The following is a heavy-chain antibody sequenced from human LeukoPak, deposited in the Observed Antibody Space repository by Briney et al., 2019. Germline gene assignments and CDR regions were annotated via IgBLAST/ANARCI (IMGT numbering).Heavy chain of an antibody. Sequence: SETLSLTCTVSGGSIIGYWWSWIRQPPGKGLEWIGNIRYNGNTYSNPSLKSRVTISVDTSKNQFSMKLSPVTAADTAMYYCARYAALSGPNWLDPWGRGTLVTVSS. CDR3: ARYAALSGPNWLDP. D-gene: IGHD6-19*01. J-gene: IGHJ5*02. CDR2: IRYNGNT. CDR1: GGSIIGYW. V-gene: IGHV4-59*01.